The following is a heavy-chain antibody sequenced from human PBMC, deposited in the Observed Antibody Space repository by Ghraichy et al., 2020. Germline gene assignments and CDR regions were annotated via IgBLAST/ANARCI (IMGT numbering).Heavy chain of an antibody. CDR1: GFTFSSYS. CDR3: ARTPHYYGDTHNWFDP. D-gene: IGHD3-10*01. V-gene: IGHV3-48*01. Sequence: GESLNISCAASGFTFSSYSMNWVRQAPGKGLEWVSYISSSSSTIYYADSVKGRFTISRDNAKNSLYLQMNSLRAEDTAVYYCARTPHYYGDTHNWFDPWGQGTLVTVSS. CDR2: ISSSSSTI. J-gene: IGHJ5*02.